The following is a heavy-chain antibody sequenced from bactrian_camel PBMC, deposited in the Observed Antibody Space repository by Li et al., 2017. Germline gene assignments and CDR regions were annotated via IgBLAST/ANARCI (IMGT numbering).Heavy chain of an antibody. V-gene: IGHV3S40*01. CDR2: IGGSA. D-gene: IGHD5*01. CDR1: GLTFSNYV. J-gene: IGHJ4*01. Sequence: QLVESGGGLVQPGGSLRLSCVGSGLTFSNYVIAWVRQAPGKGLEWVSAIGGSAYYADFVKGRFTISRDNAKNTVYLQLNSLKTEDMGMYYCSALTMGWGHNYSGQGTQVTVS. CDR3: SALTMGWGHNY.